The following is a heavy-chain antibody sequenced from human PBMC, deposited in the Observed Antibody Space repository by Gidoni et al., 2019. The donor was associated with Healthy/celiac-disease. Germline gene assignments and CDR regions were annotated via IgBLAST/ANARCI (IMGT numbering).Heavy chain of an antibody. J-gene: IGHJ2*01. CDR3: ARDPTAAGHNWYFDL. D-gene: IGHD6-13*01. CDR2: IYYSGST. Sequence: QVQLQESGPGLVKPSETLSLTCTVSGGSISSYYWSWIRQPPGTGLEWIGYIYYSGSTNYNPSLKSRVTISVDTSKNQFSLKLSSVTAADTAVYYCARDPTAAGHNWYFDLWGRGTLVTVSS. CDR1: GGSISSYY. V-gene: IGHV4-59*01.